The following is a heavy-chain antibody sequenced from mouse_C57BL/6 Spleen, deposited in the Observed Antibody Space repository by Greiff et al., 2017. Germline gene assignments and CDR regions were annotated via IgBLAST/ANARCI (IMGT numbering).Heavy chain of an antibody. CDR1: GYAFTNYL. J-gene: IGHJ1*03. CDR3: LYCDGSGRYFGV. CDR2: INPGSGGT. Sequence: VQLQQSGAELVRPGTSVKVSCKASGYAFTNYLIEWVKQRPGQGLEWIGVINPGSGGTNYNEKFKGKATLTADKASSTAYMQLSSLTSEDSAVSFCLYCDGSGRYFGVWGTGTTVTVSS. D-gene: IGHD1-1*01. V-gene: IGHV1-54*01.